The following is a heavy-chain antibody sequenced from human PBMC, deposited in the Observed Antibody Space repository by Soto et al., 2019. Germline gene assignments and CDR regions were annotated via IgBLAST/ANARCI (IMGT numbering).Heavy chain of an antibody. D-gene: IGHD4-17*01. V-gene: IGHV4-31*03. J-gene: IGHJ4*02. Sequence: SETLSLTCTVSGGSISSGGYYWSWIRQHPGKGLEWIGYIYYSGSTYYNPSLKSRVTISVDTSKNQFSLKLSSVTAADTAVYYCARQDDYGDYWGGTYFDYWGQGTLVTVSS. CDR3: ARQDDYGDYWGGTYFDY. CDR1: GGSISSGGYY. CDR2: IYYSGST.